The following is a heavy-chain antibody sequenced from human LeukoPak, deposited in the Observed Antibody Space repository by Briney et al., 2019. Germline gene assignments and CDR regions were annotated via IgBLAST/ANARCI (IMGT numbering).Heavy chain of an antibody. CDR1: GFTFDDYA. V-gene: IGHV3-21*01. D-gene: IGHD1-26*01. J-gene: IGHJ4*02. CDR3: ARDFRRVGATGALDY. CDR2: ISSSSSYI. Sequence: PGGSLRLSCAASGFTFDDYAMHWVRQAPGKGLEWVSSISSSSSYIYYADSVKGRFTISRDNAKNSLYLQMNSLRAEDTAVYYCARDFRRVGATGALDYWGQGTLVTVSS.